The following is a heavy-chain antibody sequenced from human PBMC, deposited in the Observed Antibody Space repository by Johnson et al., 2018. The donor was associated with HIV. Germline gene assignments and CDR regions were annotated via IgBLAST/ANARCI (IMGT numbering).Heavy chain of an antibody. CDR1: GFTFSSYG. Sequence: QVQLVESGGGVVQPGRSLRLSCAASGFTFSSYGMHWVRQAPGKGLVWVSRIISGGRTYYADSVKGRFTISRDNSKHSLYLHMNSLRVEDTALYYCVRVGKYCDDDCHSGVDAFDIWGQGTMVTVSS. J-gene: IGHJ3*02. V-gene: IGHV3-NL1*01. CDR2: IISGGRT. D-gene: IGHD2-21*02. CDR3: VRVGKYCDDDCHSGVDAFDI.